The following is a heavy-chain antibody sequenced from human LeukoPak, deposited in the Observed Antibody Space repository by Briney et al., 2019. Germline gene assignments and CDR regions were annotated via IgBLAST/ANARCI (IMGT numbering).Heavy chain of an antibody. V-gene: IGHV1-18*01. CDR3: ARAPWDYDSTPYGFDI. CDR2: ISAYNGNT. CDR1: GYTFTSYG. Sequence: GASVKVSCKASGYTFTSYGVSWVRQAPGQGLEWMGWISAYNGNTNYAQKLQGRVTMTTDTSTSTAYMELRSLRSDDTAVYYCARAPWDYDSTPYGFDIRGQGTMVTVSS. J-gene: IGHJ3*02. D-gene: IGHD3-22*01.